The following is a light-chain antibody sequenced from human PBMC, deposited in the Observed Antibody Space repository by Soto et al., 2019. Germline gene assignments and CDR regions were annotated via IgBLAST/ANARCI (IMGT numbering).Light chain of an antibody. Sequence: EIVLTQSPGTLSLSPGERVTLSCRASQSVGSNQLAWYQHKPGQAPRLLIYGASTRATGVPDRFSGSGSGTDFTLTISRLEPEDFAVYYCQQWFTFGPGTKVDI. CDR2: GAS. CDR3: QQWFT. V-gene: IGKV3-20*01. CDR1: QSVGSNQ. J-gene: IGKJ3*01.